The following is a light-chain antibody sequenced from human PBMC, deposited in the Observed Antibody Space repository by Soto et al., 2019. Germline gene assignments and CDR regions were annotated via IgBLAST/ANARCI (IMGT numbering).Light chain of an antibody. J-gene: IGKJ1*01. V-gene: IGKV1-9*01. CDR2: SAS. Sequence: DIQLTQSPSFLSASVGDRVTITCRASQGINNYLAWYQQKPGNAPKLLISSASTLESGVPSRFSGSGSGTEFTLTISSLQPEDFATYYCQHLNGYPRTFGQGTKVEIK. CDR3: QHLNGYPRT. CDR1: QGINNY.